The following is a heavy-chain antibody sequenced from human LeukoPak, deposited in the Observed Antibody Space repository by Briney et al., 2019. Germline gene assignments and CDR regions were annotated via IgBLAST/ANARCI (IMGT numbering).Heavy chain of an antibody. CDR3: AVSGGDSGSYYDEDY. CDR1: GYTFTSYG. J-gene: IGHJ4*02. CDR2: ISAYNGNT. V-gene: IGHV1-18*01. Sequence: ASVKVSCKASGYTFTSYGISWVRQAPGQGLEWMGWISAYNGNTNYAQKLQGRVTMTTDTSTSTAYMELRSLRSDDTAVYYCAVSGGDSGSYYDEDYWGQGTLVTVSS. D-gene: IGHD1-26*01.